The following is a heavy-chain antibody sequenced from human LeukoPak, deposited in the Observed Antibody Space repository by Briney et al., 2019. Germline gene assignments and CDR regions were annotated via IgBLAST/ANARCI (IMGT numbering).Heavy chain of an antibody. CDR1: GFTFSSYA. V-gene: IGHV3-23*01. CDR2: ISGSGGST. CDR3: AKDRVSQRTTVPALRY. Sequence: GGSLRLSCAASGFTFSSYAMSWVRQAPGKGLEWVSAISGSGGSTYYADSVKGRFTISRDNSKNTLYLQMNSLRAGDTAVYYCAKDRVSQRTTVPALRYWGQGTLVTVSS. J-gene: IGHJ4*02. D-gene: IGHD4-17*01.